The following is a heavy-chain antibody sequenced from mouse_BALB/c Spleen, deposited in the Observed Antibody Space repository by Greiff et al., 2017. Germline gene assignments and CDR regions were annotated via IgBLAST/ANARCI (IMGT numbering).Heavy chain of an antibody. Sequence: VQLKESGPGLVQPSQSLSITCTVSGFSLTSYGVHWVRQSPGKGLEWLGVIWSGGSTDYNAAFISRLSISKDNSKSQVFFKMNSLQADDTAIYYCARTVVATTWYYFDYWGQGTTLTVSS. CDR1: GFSLTSYG. J-gene: IGHJ2*01. D-gene: IGHD1-1*01. V-gene: IGHV2-4-1*01. CDR2: IWSGGST. CDR3: ARTVVATTWYYFDY.